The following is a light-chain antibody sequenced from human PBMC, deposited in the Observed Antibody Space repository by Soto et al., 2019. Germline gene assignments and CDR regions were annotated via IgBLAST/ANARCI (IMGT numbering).Light chain of an antibody. V-gene: IGKV3-11*01. CDR2: EAS. Sequence: EIGLTQSPATLSLSPGERATLSCRASQSVSSYLAWYQQKPGQAPRLLIYEASKRATGIPARFSGSGSGTDFTLTISSLEPEDFAVYYCHQRSNWPPITFSQGTRLEIK. CDR3: HQRSNWPPIT. J-gene: IGKJ5*01. CDR1: QSVSSY.